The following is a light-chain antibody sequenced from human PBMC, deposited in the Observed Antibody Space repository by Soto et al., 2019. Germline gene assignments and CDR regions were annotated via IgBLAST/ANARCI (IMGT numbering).Light chain of an antibody. Sequence: NFMLTQPHSVSNSPGKTITISCTGTGGKIASNYVQWYQQRPGSAPTPVIYEDNQRPSGVPDRFSASIDTSTNSASLVISGLKVEDEADYYCQSYDTNSFYVVGTGTKLTVL. CDR3: QSYDTNSFYV. CDR2: EDN. J-gene: IGLJ1*01. CDR1: GGKIASNY. V-gene: IGLV6-57*02.